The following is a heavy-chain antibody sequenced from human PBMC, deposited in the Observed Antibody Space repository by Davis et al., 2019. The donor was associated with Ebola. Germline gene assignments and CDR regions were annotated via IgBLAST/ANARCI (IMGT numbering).Heavy chain of an antibody. CDR2: IKVDGGEK. Sequence: GGSLRLSCAASGFIFSNYWMSWVRQAPGKGPEWVAIIKVDGGEKYYVDSVKGRFTISRDNAKNSLFMQMNSLRAEETAVYYCVSGDGRGSSYDMDVWGQGTTVTVSS. V-gene: IGHV3-7*03. CDR3: VSGDGRGSSYDMDV. CDR1: GFIFSNYW. J-gene: IGHJ6*02. D-gene: IGHD5-12*01.